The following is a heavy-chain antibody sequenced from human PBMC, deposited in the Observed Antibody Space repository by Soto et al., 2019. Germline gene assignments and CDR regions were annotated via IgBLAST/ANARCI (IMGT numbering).Heavy chain of an antibody. V-gene: IGHV1-69*13. Sequence: ASVKVSCKASGGTFSSYAISWVRQAPGQGLEWMGGIIPIFGTANYAQKFQGRVTITADESTSTAYMELSSLRSEDTAVYYCARDPLAGDGPQQGGAFDIWGQGTMVTVSS. CDR3: ARDPLAGDGPQQGGAFDI. CDR1: GGTFSSYA. CDR2: IIPIFGTA. J-gene: IGHJ3*02. D-gene: IGHD7-27*01.